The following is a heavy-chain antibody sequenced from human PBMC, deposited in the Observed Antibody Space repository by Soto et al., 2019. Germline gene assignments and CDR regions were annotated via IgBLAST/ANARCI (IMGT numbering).Heavy chain of an antibody. J-gene: IGHJ6*03. D-gene: IGHD4-17*01. CDR1: GGSISSSSYY. V-gene: IGHV4-39*01. CDR2: IYYSGST. Sequence: SETLSLTCTVSGGSISSSSYYWGWIRQPPGKGLEWIGSIYYSGSTYYNPSLKSRVTISVDTSKNQFSLKLSSVTAADTAVYYFGGLVTTMNYYYYYMDVWGKGTTVTVSS. CDR3: GGLVTTMNYYYYYMDV.